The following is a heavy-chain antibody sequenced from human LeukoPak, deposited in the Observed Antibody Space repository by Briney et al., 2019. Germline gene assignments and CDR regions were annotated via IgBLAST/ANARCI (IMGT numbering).Heavy chain of an antibody. D-gene: IGHD3-22*01. CDR3: ARDRGLVYYYDSSGYSNFDY. J-gene: IGHJ4*02. CDR2: INPNSSGT. Sequence: GASVKVSCKASGYTFTGYYMHWVRQAPGQGLEWMGWINPNSSGTNYAQKFQGRVTMTRDTSISTAYMELSRLRSDDTAVYYCARDRGLVYYYDSSGYSNFDYWGQGTLVTVSS. V-gene: IGHV1-2*02. CDR1: GYTFTGYY.